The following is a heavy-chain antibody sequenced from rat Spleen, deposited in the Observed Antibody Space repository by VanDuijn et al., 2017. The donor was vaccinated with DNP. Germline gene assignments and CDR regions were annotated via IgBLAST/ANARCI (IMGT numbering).Heavy chain of an antibody. J-gene: IGHJ2*01. CDR2: ISSGGST. CDR3: TSEGNYGSLDY. CDR1: GFSLTSYG. Sequence: QVQLKESGPGLVQPSQTLSLTCTVSGFSLTSYGVSWVRQPPGKGLEWIAAISSGGSTYYNSALKSRLSISRDTSKSQVFLKMNSLQTEDTAIYFCTSEGNYGSLDYWGQGVMVTVSS. V-gene: IGHV2S12*01. D-gene: IGHD1-3*01.